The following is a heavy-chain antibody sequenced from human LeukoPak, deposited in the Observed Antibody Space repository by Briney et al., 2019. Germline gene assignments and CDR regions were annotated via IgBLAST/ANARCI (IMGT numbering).Heavy chain of an antibody. CDR2: IYPGDSDT. D-gene: IGHD1-26*01. Sequence: GESLKISCKGSGYSFTSYWIGWVRQMPGKGLEWMGIIYPGDSDTRYSPSFQGQVTISAGKSISTAYLQWSSLKASDTAMYYXXXXXLHREQGPNDYWGQGTLVTVSS. V-gene: IGHV5-51*01. CDR1: GYSFTSYW. CDR3: XXXXLHREQGPNDY. J-gene: IGHJ4*02.